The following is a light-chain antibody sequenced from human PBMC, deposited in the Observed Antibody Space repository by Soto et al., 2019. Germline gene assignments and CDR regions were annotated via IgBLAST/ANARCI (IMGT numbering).Light chain of an antibody. CDR2: APY. CDR3: QQSYSTSPLT. Sequence: EIQMTQSPSSLSGSAGDRVTFTCRASQSISNFLDWYQQKPGQAPKLLIYAPYILQSGVPSRFRGSGSGTDFTLTISSLHPEDFVTYYCQQSYSTSPLTFGGGTKVEIK. V-gene: IGKV1-39*01. CDR1: QSISNF. J-gene: IGKJ4*01.